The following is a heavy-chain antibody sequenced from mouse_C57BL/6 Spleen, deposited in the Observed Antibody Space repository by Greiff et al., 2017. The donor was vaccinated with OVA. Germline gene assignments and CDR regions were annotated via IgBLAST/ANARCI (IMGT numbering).Heavy chain of an antibody. J-gene: IGHJ1*03. CDR1: GYTFTSYW. V-gene: IGHV1-69*01. CDR2: LDPSDSYT. Sequence: QVQLKQPGAELVMPGASVKLSCKASGYTFTSYWMHWVKQRPGPGLEWIGELDPSDSYTNYNQKFKGKSTLTVDQSSSTAYMQLSSLTSEDSAVYYCARGYGSSYWYFDVWGTGTTVTVSS. CDR3: ARGYGSSYWYFDV. D-gene: IGHD1-1*01.